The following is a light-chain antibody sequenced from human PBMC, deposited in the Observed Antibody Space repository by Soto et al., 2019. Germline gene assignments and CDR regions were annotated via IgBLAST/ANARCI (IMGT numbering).Light chain of an antibody. CDR1: ESVASSY. J-gene: IGKJ1*01. CDR3: QQYGRSPWT. V-gene: IGKV3-20*01. Sequence: IVLTLSPGTLSLSPWEGETISFRASESVASSYLAWYQQIPGQAPRLLIYGASSRATGIPDRFSGSGSGTDFTLTITRLQPEDFAVYYCQQYGRSPWTSGQGTKVDI. CDR2: GAS.